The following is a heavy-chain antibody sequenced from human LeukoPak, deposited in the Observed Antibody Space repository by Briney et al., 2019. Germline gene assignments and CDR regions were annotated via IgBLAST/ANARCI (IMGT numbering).Heavy chain of an antibody. D-gene: IGHD1-26*01. J-gene: IGHJ4*02. Sequence: PGGSLRLSCVASGFTLSSYSMNWVRQPPGKGLEWIGEINHSGSTNYNPSLKSRVTISVDTSKNQFSLKLSSVTAADTAVYYCARGVRGATGYWGQGTLVTVSS. CDR2: INHSGST. CDR3: ARGVRGATGY. V-gene: IGHV4-34*01. CDR1: GFTLSSYS.